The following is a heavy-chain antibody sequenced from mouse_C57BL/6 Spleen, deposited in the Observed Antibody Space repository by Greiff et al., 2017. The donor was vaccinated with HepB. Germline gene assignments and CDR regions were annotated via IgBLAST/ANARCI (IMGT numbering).Heavy chain of an antibody. J-gene: IGHJ3*01. CDR3: ARERDGNYPAWFAY. D-gene: IGHD2-1*01. Sequence: QVQLQQPGAELVKPGASVKMSCKASGYTFTSYWITWVKQRPGQGLEWIGDIYPGSGSTNYNEKFKSKATLTVDTSSSTAYMQLSSLTSEDSAVYYCARERDGNYPAWFAYWGQGTLVTVSA. V-gene: IGHV1-55*01. CDR1: GYTFTSYW. CDR2: IYPGSGST.